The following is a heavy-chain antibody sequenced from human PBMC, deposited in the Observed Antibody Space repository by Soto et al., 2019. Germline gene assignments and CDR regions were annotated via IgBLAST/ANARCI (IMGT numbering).Heavy chain of an antibody. CDR2: ITSHGSSK. CDR1: GFTFSSYY. Sequence: EVQLVESGGGVVQPGGSLRLSCAASGFTFSSYYMHWVRQAPGKGLVWVAVITSHGSSKTYADSVKGRFTISRDNAKKMLDLEMNSLRAEETDVYACARERGGGFGDVWGQGGMVTVCS. CDR3: ARERGGGFGDV. D-gene: IGHD3-10*01. J-gene: IGHJ6*02. V-gene: IGHV3-74*01.